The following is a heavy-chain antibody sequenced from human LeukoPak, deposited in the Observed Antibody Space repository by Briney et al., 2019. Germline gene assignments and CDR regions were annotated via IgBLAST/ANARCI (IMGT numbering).Heavy chain of an antibody. D-gene: IGHD3-16*01. Sequence: PSQTLSLTCAVSGGSISSGTYYWNWIRQPAGKALEWIGRIYSSGSTNYIPSLKSRMTISVDTSRNQLSLRLSSVTAADTAVYYCASSPFDYPDDNPAKFYFDYWGQGTLVTVSS. CDR2: IYSSGST. CDR3: ASSPFDYPDDNPAKFYFDY. CDR1: GGSISSGTYY. V-gene: IGHV4-61*02. J-gene: IGHJ4*02.